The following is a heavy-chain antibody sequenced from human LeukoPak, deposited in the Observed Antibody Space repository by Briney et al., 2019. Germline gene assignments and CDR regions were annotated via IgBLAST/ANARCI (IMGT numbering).Heavy chain of an antibody. CDR1: GGSISSYY. Sequence: SETLSLTCTVSGGSISSYYWGWIRQPPGKGLEWIGSIYYSGSTYYNPSLKSRVTISVGTSKNQFSLKLSSVTAADTAVYYCARLEIAVALFDYWGQGTLVTVSS. CDR2: IYYSGST. D-gene: IGHD6-19*01. J-gene: IGHJ4*02. CDR3: ARLEIAVALFDY. V-gene: IGHV4-39*01.